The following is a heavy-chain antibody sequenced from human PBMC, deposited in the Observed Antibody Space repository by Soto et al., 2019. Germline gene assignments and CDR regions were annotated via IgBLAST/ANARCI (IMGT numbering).Heavy chain of an antibody. Sequence: SVKVSCKASGGTFSSYSISWVRQAPGQGLEWMGGIIPIFGTANYAQKFQGRVTITADESTSTAYMELSSLRSEDTAVYYCARFIYRDDAFDIWGQGTMVTVSS. CDR2: IIPIFGTA. V-gene: IGHV1-69*13. CDR3: ARFIYRDDAFDI. D-gene: IGHD3-16*02. CDR1: GGTFSSYS. J-gene: IGHJ3*02.